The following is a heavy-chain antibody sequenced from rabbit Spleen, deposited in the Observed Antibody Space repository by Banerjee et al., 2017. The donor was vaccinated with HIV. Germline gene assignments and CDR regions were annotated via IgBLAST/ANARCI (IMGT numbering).Heavy chain of an antibody. Sequence: QSLEESGGDLVKPGASLTLTCIASGVSFSANSYICWVRQAPGKGLEWIVCLDSGSSGFTYFASWAKGRFTISKTSSTTVTLQMTSLTAADTATYFCARDTGSSFSSYGMDLWGPGTLVTVS. CDR2: LDSGSSGFT. J-gene: IGHJ6*01. D-gene: IGHD8-1*01. CDR1: GVSFSANSY. CDR3: ARDTGSSFSSYGMDL. V-gene: IGHV1S40*01.